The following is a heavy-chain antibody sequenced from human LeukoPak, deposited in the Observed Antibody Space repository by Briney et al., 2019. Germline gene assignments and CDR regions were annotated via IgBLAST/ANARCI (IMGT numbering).Heavy chain of an antibody. CDR1: GYTFTLYT. Sequence: ASVKVSCKASGYTFTLYTMHRVRQAPGQRLEWMGWINAGNGNTKYSQKFQGRVTITRDTSTSTAYMELSSLRSGDTAVYYCARALEYTYGPDAFDIWGQGTMVTVSS. J-gene: IGHJ3*02. V-gene: IGHV1-3*01. D-gene: IGHD5-18*01. CDR3: ARALEYTYGPDAFDI. CDR2: INAGNGNT.